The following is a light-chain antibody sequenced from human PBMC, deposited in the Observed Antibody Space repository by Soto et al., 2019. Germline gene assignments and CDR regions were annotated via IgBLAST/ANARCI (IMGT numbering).Light chain of an antibody. CDR3: QQYGSSPWT. CDR1: QSVSRSY. V-gene: IGKV3-20*01. J-gene: IGKJ1*01. Sequence: EIGLRQSPGTVSLSPGERDTLSCGASQSVSRSYLAWYQQKPGQAPRLLIYGASSRATGIPDRFSGSGSGTDFTLTISRLEPEDFAVYYCQQYGSSPWTFGQGTKVEIK. CDR2: GAS.